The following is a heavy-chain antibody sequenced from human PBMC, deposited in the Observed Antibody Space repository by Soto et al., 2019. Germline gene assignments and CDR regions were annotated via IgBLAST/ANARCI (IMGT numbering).Heavy chain of an antibody. CDR1: GDSTTGSY. CDR2: IYHSGAT. Sequence: SETLSLTCTVSGDSTTGSYWSWIRQPPGKTLEWIGYIYHSGATTYNPSLKSRVSISVDTSKNQFSLRLTSVIAADTAVYYCARDMPYAAGSLAGCDYWGQGIPVTVSS. D-gene: IGHD1-26*01. J-gene: IGHJ4*02. V-gene: IGHV4-59*01. CDR3: ARDMPYAAGSLAGCDY.